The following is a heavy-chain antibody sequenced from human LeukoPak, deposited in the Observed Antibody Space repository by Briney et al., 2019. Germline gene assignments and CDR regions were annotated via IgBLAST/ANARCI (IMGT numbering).Heavy chain of an antibody. J-gene: IGHJ3*02. Sequence: GASVKVSCKASGYTFTSYGISWVRQAPGQGLEWMGWISAYNGNTSYAQKLQGRVTMTTDTSTSTAYMELRSLRSDDTAVYYCATVKTGTILLDAFDIWGQGTMVTVSS. CDR3: ATVKTGTILLDAFDI. CDR1: GYTFTSYG. V-gene: IGHV1-18*01. D-gene: IGHD1-1*01. CDR2: ISAYNGNT.